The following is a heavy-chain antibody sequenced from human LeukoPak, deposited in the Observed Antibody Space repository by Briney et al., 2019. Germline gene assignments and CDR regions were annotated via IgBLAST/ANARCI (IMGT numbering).Heavy chain of an antibody. CDR2: MNPNSGNT. Sequence: ASVKVSCKASGYTFTSYDINWVRQATGQGLEWMGWMNPNSGNTGYAQKFQGRVTITRNTSISTAYMELSRLRSDDTAVYYCAREEWLRFSYYFDYWGQGTLVTVSS. CDR3: AREEWLRFSYYFDY. D-gene: IGHD3-3*01. V-gene: IGHV1-8*03. CDR1: GYTFTSYD. J-gene: IGHJ4*02.